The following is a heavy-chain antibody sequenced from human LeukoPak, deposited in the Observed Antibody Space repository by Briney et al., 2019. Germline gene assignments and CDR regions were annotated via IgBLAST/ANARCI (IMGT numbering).Heavy chain of an antibody. CDR1: GYTFTGYY. D-gene: IGHD6-19*01. V-gene: IGHV1-2*02. J-gene: IGHJ4*02. CDR3: ARARVAVAGPLDY. CDR2: INPNSGGT. Sequence: ASVKVSCKASGYTFTGYYMHWVRQAPGQGLEWMGWINPNSGGTNYAQKFQGRVTMTRDTSISTAYMELSRLRSDDTAVYYCARARVAVAGPLDYWGQGTLVTVSS.